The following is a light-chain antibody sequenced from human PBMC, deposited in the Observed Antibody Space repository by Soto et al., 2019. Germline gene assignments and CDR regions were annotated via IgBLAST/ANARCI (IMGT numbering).Light chain of an antibody. V-gene: IGLV2-14*01. CDR2: DVS. CDR3: SSYTSSSTPLYV. CDR1: SSDVRGYNY. Sequence: QSALTQPASVSGSPGQSITISCTGTSSDVRGYNYVSWYQQHPGKAPKLMIYDVSNRPSGVSNRFSGSKSGNTASLTISGLQADDEADYYCSSYTSSSTPLYVFGTGTKLTVL. J-gene: IGLJ1*01.